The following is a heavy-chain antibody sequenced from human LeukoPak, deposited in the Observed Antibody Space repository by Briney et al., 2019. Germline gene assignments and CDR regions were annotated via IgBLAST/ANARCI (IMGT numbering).Heavy chain of an antibody. CDR3: ARDNSVRDEAWWFNP. V-gene: IGHV3-30*02. Sequence: GGSLRLSCAASGFTFSSYGMHWVRQAPGKGLEWVAFIRYDGSNKYYADSVKGRFTISRNNSKNTLYLQMNSLRSEDTAVYYCARDNSVRDEAWWFNPWGQGTLVTVSS. CDR2: IRYDGSNK. J-gene: IGHJ5*02. D-gene: IGHD5-24*01. CDR1: GFTFSSYG.